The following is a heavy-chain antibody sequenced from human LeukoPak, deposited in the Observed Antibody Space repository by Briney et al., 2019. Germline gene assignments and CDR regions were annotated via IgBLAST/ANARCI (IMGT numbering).Heavy chain of an antibody. CDR1: GYTFTSYD. Sequence: GASVKVSCKASGYTFTSYDINWVRQATGQGLEWMGWMNPNSGNTGYAQKFQGRVTITRNTSISTAYMELSSLRSEDTAVYYCARRYCSGGSCYSPFDYWGQGTLVTVSS. J-gene: IGHJ4*02. CDR2: MNPNSGNT. CDR3: ARRYCSGGSCYSPFDY. V-gene: IGHV1-8*03. D-gene: IGHD2-15*01.